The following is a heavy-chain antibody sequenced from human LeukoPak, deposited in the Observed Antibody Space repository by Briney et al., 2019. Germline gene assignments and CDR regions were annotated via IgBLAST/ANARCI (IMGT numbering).Heavy chain of an antibody. CDR3: AKDPEWL. J-gene: IGHJ4*02. Sequence: LEWVAVISYDRSNKYYAHSVKGRFPISRDNSKNTLYLQMNSLRAEDTAIYYCAKDPEWLWGQGTLVTVSS. D-gene: IGHD5-12*01. V-gene: IGHV3-30*18. CDR2: ISYDRSNK.